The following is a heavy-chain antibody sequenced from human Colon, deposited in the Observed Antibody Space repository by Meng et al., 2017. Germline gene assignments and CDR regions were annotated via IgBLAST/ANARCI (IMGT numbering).Heavy chain of an antibody. CDR1: GGTFSSYA. CDR2: IIPIFGTA. J-gene: IGHJ5*02. D-gene: IGHD3-10*01. V-gene: IGHV1-69*05. CDR3: ARLYGSGSYYKGWFDP. Sequence: VQLVQAGAEVKKPGASVKGSCKASGGTFSSYAISWVRQAPGQGLEWMGGIIPIFGTANYAQKFQGRVTITTDESTSTAYMELSSLRSEDTAVYYCARLYGSGSYYKGWFDPWGQGTLVTVFS.